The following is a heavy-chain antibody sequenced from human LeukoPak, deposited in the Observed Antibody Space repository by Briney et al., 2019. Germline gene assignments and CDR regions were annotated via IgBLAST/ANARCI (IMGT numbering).Heavy chain of an antibody. V-gene: IGHV3-23*01. CDR2: ISGGGIST. J-gene: IGHJ4*02. CDR3: AKTGGVAAGGPLV. Sequence: PGGSLRLSCAASGFTFSSYAMSWVRQAPGKGLEWVSSISGGGISTNYADSVKGRFTISRDNSKTTLYLQMNSLRAEDTAVYFCAKTGGVAAGGPLVWGQGTLVTVSS. D-gene: IGHD6-13*01. CDR1: GFTFSSYA.